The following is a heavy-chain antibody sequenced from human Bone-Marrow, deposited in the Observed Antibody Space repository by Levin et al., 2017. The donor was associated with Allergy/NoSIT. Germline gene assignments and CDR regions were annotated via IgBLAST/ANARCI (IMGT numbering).Heavy chain of an antibody. CDR3: LLGTRDY. D-gene: IGHD6-13*01. V-gene: IGHV3-48*01. CDR2: ISDTGYTI. Sequence: GGSLRLSCAASGFTLSNHGMNWVRQAPGKGLEWVAYISDTGYTIYYADSVKGRFFISRDNDKDSLFLQMNSLGADDTAVYFCLLGTRDYWGQGTVITVSS. J-gene: IGHJ4*02. CDR1: GFTLSNHG.